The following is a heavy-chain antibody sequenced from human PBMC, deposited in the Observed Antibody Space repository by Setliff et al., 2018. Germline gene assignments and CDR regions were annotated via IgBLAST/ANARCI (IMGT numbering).Heavy chain of an antibody. CDR3: GRGFSRIEGWGNWFDP. J-gene: IGHJ5*02. CDR1: GGSVSNSGFF. CDR2: IYDSGSS. Sequence: SETLSLTCTVSGGSVSNSGFFWGWLRQAPGKGLEWIGNIYDSGSSNYNASLKSRLIITRDTSKNQIPLKLTSVTAADTAVYYCGRGFSRIEGWGNWFDPWCQGILVTVSS. D-gene: IGHD2-15*01. V-gene: IGHV4-39*01.